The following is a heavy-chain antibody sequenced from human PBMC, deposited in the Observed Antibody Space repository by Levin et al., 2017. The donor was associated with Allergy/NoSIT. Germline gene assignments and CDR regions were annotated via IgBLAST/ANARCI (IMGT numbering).Heavy chain of an antibody. CDR1: GFTFSGNA. V-gene: IGHV3-23*01. CDR2: FIGSGART. CDR3: AKDRSYDDHSGGYFDS. J-gene: IGHJ4*02. Sequence: SCVASGFTFSGNAMSWVRQAPGKGLEWVSAFIGSGARTYYADSVEGRFTISRDNSKNTLYLQMNSLRAEDTAVYYCAKDRSYDDHSGGYFDSWGQGTLVTVSS. D-gene: IGHD3-22*01.